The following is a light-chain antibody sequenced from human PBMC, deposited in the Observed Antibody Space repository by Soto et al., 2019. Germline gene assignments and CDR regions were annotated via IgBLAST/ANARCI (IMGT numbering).Light chain of an antibody. CDR2: GAS. CDR3: QQYGSSPPSST. CDR1: QRVSSGY. Sequence: EIVLKQSPGTLSLSTGERATLSCRASQRVSSGYLAWYQQKPGQAPRLLIYGASNRATDIPDRFSGRGSGTDFTLTISRLEPEDFAVYYCQQYGSSPPSSTFGQGTRLEI. J-gene: IGKJ5*01. V-gene: IGKV3-20*01.